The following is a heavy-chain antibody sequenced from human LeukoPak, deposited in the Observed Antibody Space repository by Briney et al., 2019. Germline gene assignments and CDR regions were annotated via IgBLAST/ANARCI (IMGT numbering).Heavy chain of an antibody. CDR2: IIPILGIA. V-gene: IGHV1-69*04. D-gene: IGHD5-24*01. J-gene: IGHJ3*02. CDR1: GGTFSSYA. Sequence: GASVKVSCKASGGTFSSYAISWVRQAPGQGLEWMGRIIPILGIANYAQKFQGRVTITADKSTSTACMELSSLRSEDTAVYYCARARRGNYSGAFDIWGQGTMVTVSS. CDR3: ARARRGNYSGAFDI.